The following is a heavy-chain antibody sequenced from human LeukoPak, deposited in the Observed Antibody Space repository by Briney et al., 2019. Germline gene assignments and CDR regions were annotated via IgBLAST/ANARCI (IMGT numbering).Heavy chain of an antibody. CDR1: GGSISSNSYY. D-gene: IGHD3-10*01. CDR2: IYYSGST. Sequence: SETLSLTCTVSGGSISSNSYYWGWIRQPPGKGLEWIGSIYYSGSTYYNPSLKSRVTISVDSSKNQFSLKLSSVTAADTAVYYCARVVTMVRGVIIRAVWFDPWGQGTPVTVSS. CDR3: ARVVTMVRGVIIRAVWFDP. J-gene: IGHJ5*02. V-gene: IGHV4-39*07.